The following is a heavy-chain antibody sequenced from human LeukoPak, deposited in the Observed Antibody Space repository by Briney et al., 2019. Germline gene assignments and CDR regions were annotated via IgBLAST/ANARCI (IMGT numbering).Heavy chain of an antibody. CDR2: IHYSGST. V-gene: IGHV4-39*07. Sequence: SETLSLTCTVSGGSITSRTYYWGWIRQPPGKGLEWIGSIHYSGSTYYSPSLKSRVTISVDTSKNQFSLMLRSVTAADTAVYYCARQEYSSGWYYFDYWGQGTLVTVSS. CDR1: GGSITSRTYY. D-gene: IGHD6-19*01. J-gene: IGHJ4*02. CDR3: ARQEYSSGWYYFDY.